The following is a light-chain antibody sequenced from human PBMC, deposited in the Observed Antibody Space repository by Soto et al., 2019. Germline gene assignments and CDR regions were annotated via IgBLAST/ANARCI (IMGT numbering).Light chain of an antibody. CDR3: QQYCSSHTT. V-gene: IGKV3-20*01. Sequence: EIVLRQSPGTLSLSPGERATLSCRASQRISSNFLAWYQQKLGQAPRLLIYGASSRANGIPDRFSGSGSGTYLTLIINRLEPEDFEVYFCQQYCSSHTTFGKGTKLE. J-gene: IGKJ2*01. CDR2: GAS. CDR1: QRISSNF.